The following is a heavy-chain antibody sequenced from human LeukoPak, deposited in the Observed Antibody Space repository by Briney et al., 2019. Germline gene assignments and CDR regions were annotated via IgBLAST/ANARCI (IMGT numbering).Heavy chain of an antibody. Sequence: PSETLSLTCTVSGGSISSYYRSWIRQPPGKGLEWIGYIYYSGSTNYNPSLKSRVTISVDTSKNQFSLKLCSVTAADTAVYYCARELRPYYYDSSGYSDAFDIWGQGTMVTVSS. CDR2: IYYSGST. V-gene: IGHV4-59*01. D-gene: IGHD3-22*01. J-gene: IGHJ3*02. CDR3: ARELRPYYYDSSGYSDAFDI. CDR1: GGSISSYY.